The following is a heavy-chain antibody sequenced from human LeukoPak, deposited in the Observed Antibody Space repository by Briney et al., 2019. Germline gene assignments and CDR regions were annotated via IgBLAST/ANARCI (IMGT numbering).Heavy chain of an antibody. Sequence: ASVRVSCKASGYTFNTYYIYWVRQALGQGLEWMGMINPDGGGTRYPQRFQDRVTVTRDTSTSTVYMEVRSLRSEDTAVYYCARVFYDGTGEPHGMDVWGQGTTVIVSS. V-gene: IGHV1-46*02. CDR3: ARVFYDGTGEPHGMDV. D-gene: IGHD3-3*01. CDR2: INPDGGGT. J-gene: IGHJ6*02. CDR1: GYTFNTYY.